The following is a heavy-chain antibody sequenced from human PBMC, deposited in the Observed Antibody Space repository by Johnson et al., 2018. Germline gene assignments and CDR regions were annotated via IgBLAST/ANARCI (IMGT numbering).Heavy chain of an antibody. CDR3: ARDREMATITWYYYYYMDV. D-gene: IGHD5-24*01. CDR2: ISSSGSTI. V-gene: IGHV3-11*04. J-gene: IGHJ6*03. Sequence: QVQLVQSGGGLVKPGGSLRLSCAASGFTFSDYYMSWIRQAPGKGLEWVSYISSSGSTIYYADSVKGRFTISRDNAKNSLYLQMNSLRAEDTAVYYCARDREMATITWYYYYYMDVWGKGTTVTVSS. CDR1: GFTFSDYY.